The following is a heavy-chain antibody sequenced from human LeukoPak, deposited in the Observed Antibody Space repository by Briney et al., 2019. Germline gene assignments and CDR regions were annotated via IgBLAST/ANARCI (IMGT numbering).Heavy chain of an antibody. CDR2: IYHSGST. CDR3: ARMRGDYDFWSGYGDY. Sequence: SETLSLTCTVSGYSISSGYYWGWIRQPPGKGLEWIGSIYHSGSTYYNPSLKSRVTISVDTSKNQFSLKLSSVTAADTAVYYCARMRGDYDFWSGYGDYWGQGTLVTVSS. D-gene: IGHD3-3*01. V-gene: IGHV4-38-2*02. J-gene: IGHJ4*02. CDR1: GYSISSGYY.